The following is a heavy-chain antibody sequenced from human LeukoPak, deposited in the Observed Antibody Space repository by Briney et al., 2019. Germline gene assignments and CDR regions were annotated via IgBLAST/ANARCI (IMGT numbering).Heavy chain of an antibody. CDR2: LSSSGSTI. V-gene: IGHV3-48*04. D-gene: IGHD3-10*02. CDR3: AELGITMIGGV. J-gene: IGHJ6*04. Sequence: GGSLRLSCAASGFTFSNYGMNWVRQAPGKGLEWVSALSSSGSTIYYADSVKGRLTISRDNAKNSLYLQMNSLRAEDTAVYYCAELGITMIGGVWGKGTTVTISS. CDR1: GFTFSNYG.